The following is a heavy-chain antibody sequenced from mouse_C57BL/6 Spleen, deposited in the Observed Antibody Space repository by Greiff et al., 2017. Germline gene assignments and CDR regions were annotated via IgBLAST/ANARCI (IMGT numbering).Heavy chain of an antibody. D-gene: IGHD1-1*01. CDR2: IAPETGGT. V-gene: IGHV1-15*01. CDR3: TRSAYYYGSAY. J-gene: IGHJ3*01. Sequence: QVQLQQSGAELVRPGASVTLSCKASGYTFTDYEMHWVKQTPVHGLEWIGAIAPETGGTAYNQKFKGKAILTADKSSSTAYMELRSLTSEDSAVYYCTRSAYYYGSAYWGQGTLVTVSA. CDR1: GYTFTDYE.